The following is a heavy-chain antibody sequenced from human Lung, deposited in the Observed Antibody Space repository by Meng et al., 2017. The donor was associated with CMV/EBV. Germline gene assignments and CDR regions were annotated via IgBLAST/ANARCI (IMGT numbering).Heavy chain of an antibody. V-gene: IGHV3-74*01. Sequence: GESLKISCAASGFTFSSYWMHWVRQAQGKGLVWVSRINSAGSSTSYEDSVKGRFTITRDNAKNTVYLQMNSLRAEDTAVYNCARVHRQYYYDGMDVWGQGXTVTVSS. CDR1: GFTFSSYW. CDR2: INSAGSST. CDR3: ARVHRQYYYDGMDV. J-gene: IGHJ6*02.